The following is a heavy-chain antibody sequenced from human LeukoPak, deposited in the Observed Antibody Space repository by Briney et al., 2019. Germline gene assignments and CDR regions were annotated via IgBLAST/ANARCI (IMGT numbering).Heavy chain of an antibody. CDR1: GFTFSGSV. J-gene: IGHJ4*02. V-gene: IGHV3-73*01. Sequence: PGGSLRLSCAAFGFTFSGSVIHWVRQASGKGLEWVGRIRSKANSYATAYAASVKGRFTISRDDSKNTAYLQMNSLRTEDTAVYYCSRLWGDCGGDCYSHDYWGQGTLVTVSS. D-gene: IGHD2-21*02. CDR2: IRSKANSYAT. CDR3: SRLWGDCGGDCYSHDY.